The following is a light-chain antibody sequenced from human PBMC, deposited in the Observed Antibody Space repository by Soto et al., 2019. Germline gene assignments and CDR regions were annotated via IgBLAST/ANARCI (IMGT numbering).Light chain of an antibody. V-gene: IGKV3-15*01. Sequence: EILFAQSPATLSSFPGDGVTLSLRASQSVSSNLAWYQQTPGQAPRLLIYGASTRATGIPVRFSGSGSGAEFTLTISSLQSEDFATYYCQQYNNWPPITFGQGTRLEIK. CDR3: QQYNNWPPIT. CDR2: GAS. CDR1: QSVSSN. J-gene: IGKJ5*01.